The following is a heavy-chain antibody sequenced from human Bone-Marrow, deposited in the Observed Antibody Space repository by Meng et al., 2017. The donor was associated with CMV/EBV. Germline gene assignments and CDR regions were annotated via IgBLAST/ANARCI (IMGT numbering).Heavy chain of an antibody. V-gene: IGHV1-2*02. Sequence: ASVKVSCKTSGYTFTVYYVQWVRQAPGQGLEWMGWISANSGDTHYAQNFQGRVTLTRDTSISTAYMKLSGLRSDDTAVYYCARESPRRSCINNNCYKYTMEVWGQGTTVTVSS. J-gene: IGHJ6*02. CDR2: ISANSGDT. CDR1: GYTFTVYY. CDR3: ARESPRRSCINNNCYKYTMEV. D-gene: IGHD2-2*02.